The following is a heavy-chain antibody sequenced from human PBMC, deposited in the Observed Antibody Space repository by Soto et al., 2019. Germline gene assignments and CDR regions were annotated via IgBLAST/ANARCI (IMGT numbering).Heavy chain of an antibody. D-gene: IGHD2-8*02. CDR3: ARDSTPNYCAGGACYHTLDH. CDR1: GFTFSRYS. J-gene: IGHJ4*02. Sequence: GGSLRLSCAASGFTFSRYSMHWVRQAPGQGLEWVAVISFDGGRKHYADSVKGRFTISRDNNENTLYLQMNSLRPGDTAFYACARDSTPNYCAGGACYHTLDHWGQGALVTVSS. CDR2: ISFDGGRK. V-gene: IGHV3-30-3*01.